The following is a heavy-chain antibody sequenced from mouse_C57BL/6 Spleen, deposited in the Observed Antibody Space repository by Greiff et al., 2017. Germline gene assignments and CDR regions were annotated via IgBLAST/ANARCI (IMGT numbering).Heavy chain of an antibody. V-gene: IGHV5-9*01. J-gene: IGHJ3*01. CDR2: ISGGGGNT. CDR3: ARPSHYGSSPWFAY. Sequence: EVQRVESGGGLAKPGGSLKLSCAASGFTFSSYTMSWVRQTPEKRLEWVATISGGGGNTYYPDSVKGRFTISRDNAKNTLYLQMSSLRSEDTALYYCARPSHYGSSPWFAYWGQGTLVTVSA. D-gene: IGHD1-1*01. CDR1: GFTFSSYT.